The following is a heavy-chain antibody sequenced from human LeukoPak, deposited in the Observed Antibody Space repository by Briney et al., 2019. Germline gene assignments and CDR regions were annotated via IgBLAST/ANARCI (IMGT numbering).Heavy chain of an antibody. CDR3: SFGVLVLASFDD. D-gene: IGHD3-3*01. CDR2: INFNNGGT. J-gene: IGHJ4*02. CDR1: GYTFTGYY. V-gene: IGHV1-2*02. Sequence: ASVKVSCKASGYTFTGYYMHWVRQAPGQGLEWMGWINFNNGGTKYAQKFQGRVTMTRDTSTTTAHMELSRLRYDDTAVYYCSFGVLVLASFDDWGQGTLVRVSS.